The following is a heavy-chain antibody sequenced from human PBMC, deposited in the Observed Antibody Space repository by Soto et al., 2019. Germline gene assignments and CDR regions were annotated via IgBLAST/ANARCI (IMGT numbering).Heavy chain of an antibody. Sequence: GGSLRLSCAASGFTFSSYAMSWVRQAPGKGLEWVSAISGSGGSTYYADSVKGRFTISRDNSKNTLYLQMNSLRAEDTAVYYCAKDKISSGWTRTYYYYGMDVWGQGTTVTVS. D-gene: IGHD6-19*01. CDR2: ISGSGGST. J-gene: IGHJ6*02. V-gene: IGHV3-23*01. CDR3: AKDKISSGWTRTYYYYGMDV. CDR1: GFTFSSYA.